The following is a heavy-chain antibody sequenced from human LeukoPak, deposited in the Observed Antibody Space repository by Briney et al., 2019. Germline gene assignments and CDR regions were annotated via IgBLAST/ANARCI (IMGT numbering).Heavy chain of an antibody. CDR3: SGHGSSSY. D-gene: IGHD6-13*01. CDR2: ISGGGNT. J-gene: IGHJ4*02. Sequence: GGSLRLSCAASGFTVSNNGLSWSRQAPGKRLEWVSDISGGGNTYYAESVKGRFTISRDNSKNTLYLQMNSLRAEDTALYYASGHGSSSYWGQGTLVAVSS. V-gene: IGHV3-23*01. CDR1: GFTVSNNG.